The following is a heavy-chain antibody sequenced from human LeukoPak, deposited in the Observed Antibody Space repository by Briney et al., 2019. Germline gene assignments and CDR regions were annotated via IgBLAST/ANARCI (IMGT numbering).Heavy chain of an antibody. CDR2: IIPIFGTA. Sequence: SVKVSCKASGGTFSSYAISWVRQAPGQGLEWMGGIIPIFGTANYAQKFQGRVTITADESTSTAYMELSSLRSEDTAVYYCARAGRESSGYYYDSAGYYFDYWGQGTLVTVSS. V-gene: IGHV1-69*13. CDR3: ARAGRESSGYYYDSAGYYFDY. J-gene: IGHJ4*02. D-gene: IGHD3-22*01. CDR1: GGTFSSYA.